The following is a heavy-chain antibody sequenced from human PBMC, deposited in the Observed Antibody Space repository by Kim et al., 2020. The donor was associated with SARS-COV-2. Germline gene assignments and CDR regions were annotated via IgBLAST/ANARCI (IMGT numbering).Heavy chain of an antibody. D-gene: IGHD6-13*01. V-gene: IGHV7-4-1*02. CDR1: GYTFTSYA. Sequence: ASVKVSCKASGYTFTSYAINWVRQAPGQGLEWMGWINTNTGNPAYVQGFTGRFVFSLDTSVSTAYLQISSLKAEDTAVYYCATGYTTWYLANWGQGTLVTVSS. CDR3: ATGYTTWYLAN. CDR2: INTNTGNP. J-gene: IGHJ4*02.